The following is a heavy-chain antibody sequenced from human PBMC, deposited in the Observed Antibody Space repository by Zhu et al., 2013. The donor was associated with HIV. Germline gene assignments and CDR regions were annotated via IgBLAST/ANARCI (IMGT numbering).Heavy chain of an antibody. CDR1: GFTFSSYS. CDR3: ARPPAGTYRYFDWFSDVGAFDI. V-gene: IGHV3-21*01. CDR2: ISSSSSYI. D-gene: IGHD3-9*01. Sequence: EVQLVESGGGLVKPGGSLRLSCAASGFTFSSYSMNWVRQAPGKGLEWVSSISSSSSYIYYADSVKGRFTISRDNAKNSLYLQMNSLRAEDTAVYYCARPPAGTYRYFDWFSDVGAFDIWGQGTMVTVSS. J-gene: IGHJ3*02.